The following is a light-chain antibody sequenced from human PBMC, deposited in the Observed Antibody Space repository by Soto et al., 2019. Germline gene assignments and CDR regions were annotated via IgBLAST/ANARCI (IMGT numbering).Light chain of an antibody. Sequence: EIVLTQAPATLSLSPGERATLSCGASQSVSNSYLAWYQQKPGLAPRLLIYDASTTATGIPDGFSGTGSGTDFSLTISRLEPEDFALYYCQQYGSSPWTFGQGPKVEI. J-gene: IGKJ2*01. CDR2: DAS. CDR3: QQYGSSPWT. CDR1: QSVSNSY. V-gene: IGKV3D-20*01.